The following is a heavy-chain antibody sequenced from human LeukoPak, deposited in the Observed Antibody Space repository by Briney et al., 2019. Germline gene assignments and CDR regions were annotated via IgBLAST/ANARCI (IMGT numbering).Heavy chain of an antibody. CDR2: ISSSSSYI. D-gene: IGHD3-10*01. CDR1: GFTFSSYC. V-gene: IGHV3-21*01. CDR3: ARDLSMDDAFDI. J-gene: IGHJ3*02. Sequence: GGSLRLSCVASGFTFSSYCMNWVRQAPGKGLEWVSSISSSSSYIYYADSVKGRFTISRDNAKNSLYLQMNSLRAEDTAVYYCARDLSMDDAFDIWGQGTMVTVSS.